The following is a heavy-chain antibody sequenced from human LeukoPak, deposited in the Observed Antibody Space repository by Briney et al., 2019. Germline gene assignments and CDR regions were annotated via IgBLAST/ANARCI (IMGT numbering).Heavy chain of an antibody. J-gene: IGHJ4*02. CDR2: IKQDGSEK. CDR3: ARESFAARWD. CDR1: GFTFSSYW. V-gene: IGHV3-7*01. D-gene: IGHD6-6*01. Sequence: GRSLRLSCAASGFTFSSYWMSWVRQAPGKGLEWVANIKQDGSEKDYVDSVKGRFTISRDNAKNSLYLQMNSLTAEDTAVYYCARESFAARWDWGQGTLVTVSS.